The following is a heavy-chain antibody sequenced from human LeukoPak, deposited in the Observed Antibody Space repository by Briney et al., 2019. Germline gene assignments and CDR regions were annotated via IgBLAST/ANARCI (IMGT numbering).Heavy chain of an antibody. D-gene: IGHD6-19*01. V-gene: IGHV1-46*01. Sequence: GASVKVSCKASGYTFTGYYMHWVRQAPGQGLEWMGIINPSGAGTGYAQNFQGRVTMTRDTSTSTVYMELSSLRSEDTAVYYCARGSMAVAGPAWYWGQGTLVTVSS. CDR2: INPSGAGT. CDR3: ARGSMAVAGPAWY. J-gene: IGHJ4*02. CDR1: GYTFTGYY.